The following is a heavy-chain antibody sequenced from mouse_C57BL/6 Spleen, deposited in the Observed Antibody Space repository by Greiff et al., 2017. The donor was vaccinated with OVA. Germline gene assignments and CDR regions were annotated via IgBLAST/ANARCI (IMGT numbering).Heavy chain of an antibody. V-gene: IGHV1-26*01. Sequence: VQLQQSGPELVKPGASVKISCKASGYTFTDYYMNWVKQSHGKSLEWIGDINPNNGGTSYNQKFKGKATLTVDKSSSTAYMELRSLTSEDSAVYYCVVAAHYYAMDYWGQGTSVTVSS. CDR3: VVAAHYYAMDY. J-gene: IGHJ4*01. CDR2: INPNNGGT. CDR1: GYTFTDYY. D-gene: IGHD1-1*01.